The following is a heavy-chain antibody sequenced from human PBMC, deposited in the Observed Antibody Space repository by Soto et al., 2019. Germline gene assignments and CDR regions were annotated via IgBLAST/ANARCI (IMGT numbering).Heavy chain of an antibody. CDR3: AREGSGYDYETRYNWFDP. V-gene: IGHV4-59*01. D-gene: IGHD5-12*01. CDR1: GGSTSSYY. CDR2: IYYSGST. Sequence: PSETLSLTCTVSGGSTSSYYWSWIRQPPGKGLEWIGYIYYSGSTNYNPSLKSRVTISVDTSKNQFSLKLSSVTAADTAVYYCAREGSGYDYETRYNWFDPWGQGTLVTVSS. J-gene: IGHJ5*02.